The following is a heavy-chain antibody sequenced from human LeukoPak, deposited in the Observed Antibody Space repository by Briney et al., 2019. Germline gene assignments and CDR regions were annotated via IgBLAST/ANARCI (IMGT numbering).Heavy chain of an antibody. CDR2: IGSSGTTI. V-gene: IGHV3-48*03. D-gene: IGHD4-23*01. CDR3: ARVRDYDGYYFDY. J-gene: IGHJ4*02. CDR1: GFTFSSYE. Sequence: GGSQRLSCAASGFTFSSYEMNWVRQAPGKGLEWVSYIGSSGTTIYYADSVKGRFTISRDNAKNSLSLQMNSLRAEDTAVYYCARVRDYDGYYFDYWGQGTLVTVSS.